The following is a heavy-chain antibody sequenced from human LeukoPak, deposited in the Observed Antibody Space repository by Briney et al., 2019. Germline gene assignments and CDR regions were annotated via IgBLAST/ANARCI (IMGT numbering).Heavy chain of an antibody. CDR1: GFTVSSNY. CDR2: IKQDGSEK. Sequence: GGSLRLSCAASGFTVSSNYMNWVRQAPGKGLEWVANIKQDGSEKYYVDSVKGRFTISRDNAKNSLYLQMNSLRAEDTALYYCAKVRGYSYGPFDYWGQGTLVTVSS. CDR3: AKVRGYSYGPFDY. V-gene: IGHV3-7*03. J-gene: IGHJ4*02. D-gene: IGHD5-18*01.